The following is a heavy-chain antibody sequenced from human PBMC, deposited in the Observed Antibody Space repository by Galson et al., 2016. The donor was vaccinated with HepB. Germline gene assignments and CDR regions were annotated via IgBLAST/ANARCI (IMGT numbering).Heavy chain of an antibody. CDR1: GGIFTSHI. CDR2: IIPMLNTV. CDR3: ARSAFPSGWSEGGWFHS. Sequence: SVKVSCKASGGIFTSHIFNWVRQAPGQTLEWMGRIIPMLNTVNYTQKFQGRVAFTADKSTTTAYMELSSLRSDDTAVYYWARSAFPSGWSEGGWFHSWGQGTLVTVSS. D-gene: IGHD6-19*01. J-gene: IGHJ5*01. V-gene: IGHV1-69*08.